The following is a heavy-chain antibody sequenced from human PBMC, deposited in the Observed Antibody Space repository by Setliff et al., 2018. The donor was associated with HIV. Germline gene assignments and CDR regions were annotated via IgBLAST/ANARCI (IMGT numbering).Heavy chain of an antibody. D-gene: IGHD5-18*01. CDR3: AKGLWLGPFDY. CDR2: ISGSGDST. V-gene: IGHV3-23*01. J-gene: IGHJ4*02. Sequence: LRLSCAASGFTFSSYAMSWVRQAPGKGLEWVSVISGSGDSTDYADSVKGRFTVSRDNSKNTLFLQMNSLRAEDTAVYYCAKGLWLGPFDYWGQGTLVTVSS. CDR1: GFTFSSYA.